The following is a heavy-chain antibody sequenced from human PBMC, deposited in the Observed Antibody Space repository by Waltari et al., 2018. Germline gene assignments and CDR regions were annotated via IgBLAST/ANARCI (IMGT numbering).Heavy chain of an antibody. CDR2: INHSPNS. Sequence: VHLQQWGAGLLRPSETLSLICAVYGGSLRGYNSGWLSQPHGKGLEWIGEINHSPNSNYNPSLRSRVHMSIDTSQNQFSLQLTSVTAADTGVYYCVRLEDCTGPGGNCYSGAPFAVDVWGQGTTVTVPS. CDR1: GGSLRGYN. J-gene: IGHJ6*02. D-gene: IGHD2-8*02. CDR3: VRLEDCTGPGGNCYSGAPFAVDV. V-gene: IGHV4-34*01.